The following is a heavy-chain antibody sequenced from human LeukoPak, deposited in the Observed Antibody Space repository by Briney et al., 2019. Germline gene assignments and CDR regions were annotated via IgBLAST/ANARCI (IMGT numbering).Heavy chain of an antibody. CDR3: ARHRYCSGGSCGDFDY. V-gene: IGHV5-51*01. D-gene: IGHD2-15*01. Sequence: GESLKISCKGSGYSFTSYWIGWVRQMPGKGLEWMGIIYPGDSDTRYSPSFQGQVTISADKSISTAYLQWSSLKASDTAMYYCARHRYCSGGSCGDFDYWGQGTPVTVSS. J-gene: IGHJ4*02. CDR2: IYPGDSDT. CDR1: GYSFTSYW.